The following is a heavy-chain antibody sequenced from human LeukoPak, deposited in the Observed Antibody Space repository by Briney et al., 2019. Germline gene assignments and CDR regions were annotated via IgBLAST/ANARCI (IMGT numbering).Heavy chain of an antibody. D-gene: IGHD4-11*01. J-gene: IGHJ4*02. CDR3: AKDAERGFDYSNSLEK. CDR1: RFTFSHYG. Sequence: GGSLRLSCAASRFTFSHYGMHWVRQAPGKGLEWVAVIWNDGSSQYYADSVKGRFTVSRDNSQKTLYLQMNSLRPEDTAVYYCAKDAERGFDYSNSLEKWGQGTLVTVSS. V-gene: IGHV3-33*06. CDR2: IWNDGSSQ.